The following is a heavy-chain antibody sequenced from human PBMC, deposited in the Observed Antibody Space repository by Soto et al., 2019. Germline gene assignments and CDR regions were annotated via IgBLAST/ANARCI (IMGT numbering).Heavy chain of an antibody. V-gene: IGHV4-39*01. J-gene: IGHJ4*02. Sequence: PSETLSLTCTVSGGSISSSSYYWGWIRQPPGKGLEWIGSIYYSGSTYYNPSLKSRVTISVDTSKNQFSLKLSSVTAADTAVYYCARLGSTMIVVATDYYFDYWGQGTLVTVSS. CDR1: GGSISSSSYY. CDR3: ARLGSTMIVVATDYYFDY. CDR2: IYYSGST. D-gene: IGHD3-22*01.